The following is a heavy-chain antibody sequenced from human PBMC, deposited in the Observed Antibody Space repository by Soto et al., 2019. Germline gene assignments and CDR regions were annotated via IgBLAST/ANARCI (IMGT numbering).Heavy chain of an antibody. Sequence: SETLSLTCTVSGGSISSYYWSWIRQPPGKGLEWIGYIYYSGSTNYNPSLKSRVTISVDTSKNQFSLKLSSVTAADTAVYYCARAMAKGSSSDVEHERYYYYGRDVWGQGTTVT. J-gene: IGHJ6*02. CDR3: ARAMAKGSSSDVEHERYYYYGRDV. V-gene: IGHV4-59*01. D-gene: IGHD6-6*01. CDR2: IYYSGST. CDR1: GGSISSYY.